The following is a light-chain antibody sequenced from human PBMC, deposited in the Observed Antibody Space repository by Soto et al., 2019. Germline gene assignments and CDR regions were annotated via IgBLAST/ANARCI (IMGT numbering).Light chain of an antibody. V-gene: IGKV1-5*01. CDR3: QHYKAFSPWT. J-gene: IGKJ1*01. CDR2: DAS. Sequence: MNLSPSALSATIGDRVTITCRVSQNIRSLLAWYQQTAVKACKSRIYDASSVESGVPSIMSGSGSGTEFTLTITNLQPDDSATYYCQHYKAFSPWTFSQ. CDR1: QNIRSL.